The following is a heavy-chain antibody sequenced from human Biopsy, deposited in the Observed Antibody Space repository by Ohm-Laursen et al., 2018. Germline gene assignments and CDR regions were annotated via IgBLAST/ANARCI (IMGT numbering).Heavy chain of an antibody. CDR1: GASISSAAYH. V-gene: IGHV4-31*01. CDR2: ISHSGST. CDR3: AGATSGTSLYDP. J-gene: IGHJ5*02. Sequence: TLSLTCTVSGASISSAAYHWSWIRQLPGKGLEWIGYISHSGSTSYNPSLRSLVTISTDTSTNQFSLKVRSVTAADTAMYCCAGATSGTSLYDPWGQGTLVTVSS. D-gene: IGHD6-13*01.